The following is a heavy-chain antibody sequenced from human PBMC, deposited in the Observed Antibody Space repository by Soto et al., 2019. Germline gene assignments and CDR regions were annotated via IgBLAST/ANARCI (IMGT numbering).Heavy chain of an antibody. Sequence: SQTFSLTCAISGDSVSSNSAAWNWIRQSPSRGLEWLGRTYYRSKWYNDYAVSVKSRITINPDTSKNQFSLQLNSVTPEDTAVYYCARDLCSGGSCYSGILDYWGQGTLVTVSS. CDR2: TYYRSKWYN. D-gene: IGHD2-15*01. CDR3: ARDLCSGGSCYSGILDY. CDR1: GDSVSSNSAA. J-gene: IGHJ4*02. V-gene: IGHV6-1*01.